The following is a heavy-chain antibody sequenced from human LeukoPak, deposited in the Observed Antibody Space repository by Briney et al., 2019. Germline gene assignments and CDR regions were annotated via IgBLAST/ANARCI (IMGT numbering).Heavy chain of an antibody. CDR3: ARENTVTTLDY. CDR2: ISSSGNTI. D-gene: IGHD4-17*01. J-gene: IGHJ4*02. Sequence: AGGSLRLSCAASGFTFSSYEMNWVRQAPGKGLEWVSYISSSGNTIYYADSVKGRFTISRDNARNSLYLQMNSLRAEDTAVYYCARENTVTTLDYWGQGTLVTVSS. V-gene: IGHV3-48*03. CDR1: GFTFSSYE.